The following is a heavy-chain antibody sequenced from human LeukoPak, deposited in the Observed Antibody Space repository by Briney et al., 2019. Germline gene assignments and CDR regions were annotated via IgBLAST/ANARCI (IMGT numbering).Heavy chain of an antibody. CDR3: ARSSGVIVMYYFDY. D-gene: IGHD3-16*02. V-gene: IGHV4-38-2*02. Sequence: PSETLSLTCTVSGYSISSGYYWGWIRQPPGKGLEWIGSIYHSGSTYYNPSLKSRVTISVDTSKNQFSLKLSSVTAADTAVYYCARSSGVIVMYYFDYWGQGTLVTVSS. CDR2: IYHSGST. CDR1: GYSISSGYY. J-gene: IGHJ4*02.